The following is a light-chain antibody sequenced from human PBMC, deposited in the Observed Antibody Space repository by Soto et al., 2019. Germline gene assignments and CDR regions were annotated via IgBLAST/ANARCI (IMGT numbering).Light chain of an antibody. CDR3: QQSDNLPIT. V-gene: IGKV1-33*01. Sequence: IQMTRFPSSLSAYVVDRVTINCEASQDISKYLNWYQQKPGKAPKLLIYDASNLETGVPSRFSGSGSGTDFTFTISSLQPEDIATYYCQQSDNLPITFGQGTRLEIK. J-gene: IGKJ5*01. CDR2: DAS. CDR1: QDISKY.